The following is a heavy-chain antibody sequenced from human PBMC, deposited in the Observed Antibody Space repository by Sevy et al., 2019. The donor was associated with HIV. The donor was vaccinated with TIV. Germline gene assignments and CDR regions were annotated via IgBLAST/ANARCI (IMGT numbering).Heavy chain of an antibody. Sequence: SETLSLTCTVSGGSITSLYWNWIRQPPGKGLEWISNIYYNGHINYNPYLRSRVTLSLDTSKNQFYLRLRSVTAADTAMYYCAGENAWGRGYSWGQGTLVTVSS. V-gene: IGHV4-59*11. D-gene: IGHD1-26*01. CDR2: IYYNGHI. CDR3: AGENAWGRGYS. J-gene: IGHJ4*02. CDR1: GGSITSLY.